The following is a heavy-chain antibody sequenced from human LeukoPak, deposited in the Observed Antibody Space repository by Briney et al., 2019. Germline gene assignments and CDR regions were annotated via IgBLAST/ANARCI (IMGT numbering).Heavy chain of an antibody. V-gene: IGHV3-23*01. CDR1: GFSFSNYV. J-gene: IGHJ4*02. CDR2: ISSNSGTT. Sequence: GGSLRLSCAASGFSFSNYVMTWVRQAPGKGLEWASGISSNSGTTYYADSVKGRFTISRDNSKNTLYLQMNSLRAEDTAVYYCAKRVHSASWYAAFDYWGQGTLVTVSS. D-gene: IGHD6-13*01. CDR3: AKRVHSASWYAAFDY.